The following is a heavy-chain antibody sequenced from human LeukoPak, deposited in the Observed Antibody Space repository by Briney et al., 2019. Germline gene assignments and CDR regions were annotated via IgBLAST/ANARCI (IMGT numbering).Heavy chain of an antibody. CDR3: TRGSSGWYYYYYGMGV. CDR2: IRSKAYGGTT. J-gene: IGHJ6*02. V-gene: IGHV3-49*03. D-gene: IGHD6-19*01. CDR1: GFTFGDYA. Sequence: PGRSLRLSCTASGFTFGDYAMSWFRQAPGKGLEWVGFIRSKAYGGTTEYAASVKGRFTISRDDSKSIAYLQMNSLKTEDTAVYYCTRGSSGWYYYYYGMGVWGQGTTVTVSS.